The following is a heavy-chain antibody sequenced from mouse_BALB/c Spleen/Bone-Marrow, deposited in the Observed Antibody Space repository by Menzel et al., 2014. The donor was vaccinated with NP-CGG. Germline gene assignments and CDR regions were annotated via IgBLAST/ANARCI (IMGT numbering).Heavy chain of an antibody. Sequence: ESGPELVKPGASVKISCKASGYAFSNSWMYRVKQRPGQGIEWIGRIYPGDGDTYYNGKFKDKATLTADKSSSTAYMQLSSLTSVDSAVYFCARSDGYRAMDYWGQGTSVTVSS. D-gene: IGHD2-3*01. J-gene: IGHJ4*01. CDR3: ARSDGYRAMDY. CDR2: IYPGDGDT. CDR1: GYAFSNSW. V-gene: IGHV1-82*01.